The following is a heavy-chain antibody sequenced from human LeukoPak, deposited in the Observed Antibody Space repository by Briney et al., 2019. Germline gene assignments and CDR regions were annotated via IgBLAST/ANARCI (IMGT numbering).Heavy chain of an antibody. CDR3: ARGSYDILTGYLYYFDY. D-gene: IGHD3-9*01. Sequence: SETLSLTCTVSGYSISSGYYWGWIRQPPGKGLEWIGSIYHGGSTYYNPSLKSRVTISVDTSKNQFSLKLSSVTAADTAVYYCARGSYDILTGYLYYFDYWGQGTLVTVSS. CDR2: IYHGGST. V-gene: IGHV4-38-2*02. J-gene: IGHJ4*02. CDR1: GYSISSGYY.